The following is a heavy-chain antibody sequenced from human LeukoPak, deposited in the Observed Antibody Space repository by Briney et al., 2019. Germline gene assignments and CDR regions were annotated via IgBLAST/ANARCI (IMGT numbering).Heavy chain of an antibody. J-gene: IGHJ6*03. D-gene: IGHD1-7*01. CDR2: ISGSGATA. CDR3: AKGAITGTIYYYYYMDV. CDR1: GFTFSTYA. V-gene: IGHV3-23*01. Sequence: GGSLRLSCAASGFTFSTYAMTWVRQAPGKGLEWVSSISGSGATAYYADSVKGRFTISRDNSKDTLYLQMNSLRAEDTAVYYCAKGAITGTIYYYYYMDVWGKGTTVTVSS.